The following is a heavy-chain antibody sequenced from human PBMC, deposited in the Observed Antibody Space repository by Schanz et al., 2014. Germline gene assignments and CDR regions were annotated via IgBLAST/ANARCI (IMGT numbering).Heavy chain of an antibody. CDR1: GYTFTGYY. V-gene: IGHV1-2*04. Sequence: QVQLVQSGAEMKKPGASVKVSCKASGYTFTGYYMHWVRQAPGQGLEWMGWINPNSGTTNYAQKFQGWVTMTRDTSISTAYMELSRLKSDDTAVYYCARDNGRIPAANSFDYWGQGTLVIVSS. J-gene: IGHJ4*02. D-gene: IGHD1-26*01. CDR2: INPNSGTT. CDR3: ARDNGRIPAANSFDY.